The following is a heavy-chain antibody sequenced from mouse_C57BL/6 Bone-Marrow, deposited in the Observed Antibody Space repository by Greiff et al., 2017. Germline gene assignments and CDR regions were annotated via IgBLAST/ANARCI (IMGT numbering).Heavy chain of an antibody. Sequence: VQLVESGAELVKPGASVKISCKASGYAFSSYWMNWVKQRPGKGLEWIGQIYPGDGDTNYNGKFKGKATLTADKSSSPAYMQLSSLTSEDSAVYFCARSLTLAYWGQGTLVTVSA. CDR3: ARSLTLAY. CDR2: IYPGDGDT. J-gene: IGHJ3*01. D-gene: IGHD4-1*01. CDR1: GYAFSSYW. V-gene: IGHV1-80*01.